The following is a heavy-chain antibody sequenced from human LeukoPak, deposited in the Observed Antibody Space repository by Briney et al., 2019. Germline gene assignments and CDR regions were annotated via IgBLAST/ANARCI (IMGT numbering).Heavy chain of an antibody. V-gene: IGHV3-23*01. CDR3: ATAATSSSWYYYFED. CDR1: GFTFSSYA. CDR2: ISGSGGST. J-gene: IGHJ4*02. D-gene: IGHD6-13*01. Sequence: GGSLRLSCAASGFTFSSYAMSWVRQAPGKGLEWVSAISGSGGSTYYADSVQGRFTISRDDSKNTLYLQMNSLRAEDTAVYYCATAATSSSWYYYFEDWGQGTLVTVSS.